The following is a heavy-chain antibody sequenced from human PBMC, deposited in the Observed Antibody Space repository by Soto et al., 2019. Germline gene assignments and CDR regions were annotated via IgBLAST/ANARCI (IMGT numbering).Heavy chain of an antibody. D-gene: IGHD2-15*01. Sequence: EVQLVESGGGLVKPGGSLRLSCAASGFTFSSYSMNWVRQAPGKGLEWVSSISSSSSYIYYADSVKGRFTISRDNAKNSLYLQMNSLRAEDTAVYYCARSYGCSGGSCYRFDYWGQGTLVTVSS. CDR3: ARSYGCSGGSCYRFDY. V-gene: IGHV3-21*01. CDR2: ISSSSSYI. CDR1: GFTFSSYS. J-gene: IGHJ4*02.